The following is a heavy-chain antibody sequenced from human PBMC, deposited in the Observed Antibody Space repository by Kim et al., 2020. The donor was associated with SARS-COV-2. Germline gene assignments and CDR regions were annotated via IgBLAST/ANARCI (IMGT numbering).Heavy chain of an antibody. V-gene: IGHV1-2*02. D-gene: IGHD3-22*01. CDR3: ARDSHYTMIVETDAFDI. CDR2: INPNSGGT. J-gene: IGHJ3*02. CDR1: GYTFTGYY. Sequence: ASVKVSCKASGYTFTGYYMHWVRQAPGQGLEWMGWINPNSGGTNYAQKFQGRVTMTRDTSISTAYMELSRLRSDDTAVYYCARDSHYTMIVETDAFDIWGQGTMVTVSS.